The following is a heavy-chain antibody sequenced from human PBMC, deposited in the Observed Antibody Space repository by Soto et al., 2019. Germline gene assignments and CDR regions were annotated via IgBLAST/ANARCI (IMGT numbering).Heavy chain of an antibody. J-gene: IGHJ4*02. Sequence: QVQLQESGPGLVKPSQTLSLICTVSGGSINSGGYYWSWIRQHPGKGLEWIGYIYYSGSTYYHPFLRSRVTSSAGASENQFYLKLSSVTAADTAVYLCARAYRQDGYSSSWVFDSWGQGTLVNVSS. CDR1: GGSINSGGYY. D-gene: IGHD6-13*01. CDR3: ARAYRQDGYSSSWVFDS. CDR2: IYYSGST. V-gene: IGHV4-31*03.